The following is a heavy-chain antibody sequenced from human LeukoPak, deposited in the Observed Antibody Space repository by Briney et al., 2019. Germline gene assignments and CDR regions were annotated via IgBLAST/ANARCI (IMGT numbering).Heavy chain of an antibody. CDR2: INPNSGGT. D-gene: IGHD2-2*01. Sequence: ASVKVSCKASGYTFTGYYMHWVRQAPGQGLEWMGWINPNSGGTNYAQKFQGRVTITRDTSISTAYMELSRLRSDDTAVYYCARDRDRGYCSSTSCFRMSCWFDPWGQGTLVTVSS. CDR1: GYTFTGYY. V-gene: IGHV1-2*02. J-gene: IGHJ5*02. CDR3: ARDRDRGYCSSTSCFRMSCWFDP.